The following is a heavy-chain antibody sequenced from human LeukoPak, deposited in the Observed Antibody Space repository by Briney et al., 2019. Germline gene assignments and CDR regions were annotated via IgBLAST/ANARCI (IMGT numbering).Heavy chain of an antibody. CDR1: GFTLSGYW. CDR2: INSDGSST. Sequence: GGSLRLSCAASGFTLSGYWMHWVRQGPGKGLVWVSRINSDGSSTSYADSVKGRFTISRDNAKNTLYLQMNSLRAEDTAVYYCARGHGTYYYDSSGKTYAFDIWGQGTMVTVSS. D-gene: IGHD3-22*01. CDR3: ARGHGTYYYDSSGKTYAFDI. J-gene: IGHJ3*02. V-gene: IGHV3-74*01.